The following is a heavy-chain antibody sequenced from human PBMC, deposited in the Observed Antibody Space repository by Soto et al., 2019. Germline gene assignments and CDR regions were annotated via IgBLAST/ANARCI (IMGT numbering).Heavy chain of an antibody. CDR2: IYHSGST. Sequence: NPXGSLSLTFAVSGGSISSGGDSWSWIRQPPGKGLEWIGYIYHSGSTYYNPSLKSRVTISVDRSKNQFSLKLSSVTAADTAVYYCARGVLGSGMDVWGQGTTVTVSS. CDR1: GGSISSGGDS. CDR3: ARGVLGSGMDV. D-gene: IGHD3-10*01. J-gene: IGHJ6*02. V-gene: IGHV4-30-2*01.